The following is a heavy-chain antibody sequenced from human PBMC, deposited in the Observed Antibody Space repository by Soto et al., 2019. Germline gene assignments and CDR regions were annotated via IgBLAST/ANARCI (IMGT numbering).Heavy chain of an antibody. CDR2: IVGDSGAT. D-gene: IGHD3-10*01. J-gene: IGHJ4*02. CDR1: GKTVGTYG. Sequence: QVQLMQSGTEVAKPGASVKVSCKTSGKTVGTYGLSWVRQAPGQGLEWMGWIVGDSGATIYAPKXQXRXTXXADTSTIPAYMEPRRLTSDVSALYYCARVAGHGSGSSRFDIWGQGTLASFSS. CDR3: ARVAGHGSGSSRFDI. V-gene: IGHV1-18*01.